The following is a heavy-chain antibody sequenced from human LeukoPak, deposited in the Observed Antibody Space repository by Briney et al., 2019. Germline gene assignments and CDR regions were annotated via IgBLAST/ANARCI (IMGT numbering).Heavy chain of an antibody. J-gene: IGHJ5*02. Sequence: SETLSLTCTVSGGSIGSSSYYWGWIRQPPGKGLEWIGSIYYSGSTYYNPSLKSRVTISVDTSKNQFSLKLSSVTAADTAVYYCARHLYCSSTSCPNCFDPWGQGNPGAVSS. D-gene: IGHD2-2*01. CDR1: GGSIGSSSYY. V-gene: IGHV4-39*01. CDR3: ARHLYCSSTSCPNCFDP. CDR2: IYYSGST.